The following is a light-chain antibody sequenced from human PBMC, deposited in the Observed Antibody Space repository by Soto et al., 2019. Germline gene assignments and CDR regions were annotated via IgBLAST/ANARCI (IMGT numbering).Light chain of an antibody. CDR2: NTN. V-gene: IGLV8-61*01. CDR1: SGSVSTRNY. Sequence: QTVVTQEPSFSVSPGGTVTLTCGLTSGSVSTRNYPSWYQQIPGQAPRTLIYNTNTRSSGVPHRFSGSILGYKAALTITGAHALAESDYYRVLYVGSGLHWVFGGGTNVTVL. CDR3: VLYVGSGLHWV. J-gene: IGLJ3*02.